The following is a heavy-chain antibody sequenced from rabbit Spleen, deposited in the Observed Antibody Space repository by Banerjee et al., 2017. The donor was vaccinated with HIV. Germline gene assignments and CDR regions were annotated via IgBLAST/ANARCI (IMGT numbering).Heavy chain of an antibody. D-gene: IGHD2-1*01. CDR3: ARGGYDLDNGVYDL. V-gene: IGHV1S45*01. CDR2: IDPIFTTT. CDR1: GFTLSSYD. J-gene: IGHJ3*01. Sequence: EQLEESGGDLVKPEGSLTLTCTASGFTLSSYDMCWVCQAPGKGLEWIGYIDPIFTTTHYASWVNGQCTNSKTSSTTVTLQMSSLTAADTATYFCARGGYDLDNGVYDLWGQGTLVTV.